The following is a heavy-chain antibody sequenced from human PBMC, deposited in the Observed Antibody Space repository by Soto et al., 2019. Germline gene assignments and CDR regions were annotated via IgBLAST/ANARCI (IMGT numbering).Heavy chain of an antibody. CDR3: AKDRGGTGWPFDH. D-gene: IGHD6-19*01. V-gene: IGHV3-23*04. Sequence: EVQLVESGGGLVQPGGSLRLSCTPSGFTFGNFAMSWVHQAPGKGLEWVSSISAGGATTYYADSVKGRVTMSRDNSKNTLSLQMISLRAEDSAVYYCAKDRGGTGWPFDHWGQGTLVTVSS. CDR1: GFTFGNFA. J-gene: IGHJ4*02. CDR2: ISAGGATT.